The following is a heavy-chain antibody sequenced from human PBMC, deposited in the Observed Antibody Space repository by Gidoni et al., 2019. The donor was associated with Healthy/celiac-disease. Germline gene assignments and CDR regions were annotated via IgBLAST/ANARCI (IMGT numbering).Heavy chain of an antibody. CDR2: IYTSGST. Sequence: QVQLQESGPGLAKTSQTLSLTCTVSGGSISRGSYYWSWIRQPDGKGLEWIGRIYTSGSTNYNPSLKLRFTISVDTSKHQFSLKLSSVTAADTAVYYCSRVVRYCSSTSCYTGAFDFWGQGTLVTVSS. J-gene: IGHJ4*02. V-gene: IGHV4-61*02. CDR3: SRVVRYCSSTSCYTGAFDF. CDR1: GGSISRGSYY. D-gene: IGHD2-2*02.